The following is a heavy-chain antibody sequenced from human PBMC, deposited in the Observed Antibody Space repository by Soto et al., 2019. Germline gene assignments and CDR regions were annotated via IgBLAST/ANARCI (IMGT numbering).Heavy chain of an antibody. CDR2: IYYSGTT. CDR3: ARPRLGMLWQSFGD. J-gene: IGHJ4*02. CDR1: GGSISSSSYY. V-gene: IGHV4-39*01. D-gene: IGHD2-2*01. Sequence: PSETLSLTCTVSGGSISSSSYYWGWIRQPPGKGLEWIGSIYYSGTTYYNPSLKSRVTISVDTSKNQFSLKLSSVTAADTAVYYCARPRLGMLWQSFGDWGQGTLVTVSS.